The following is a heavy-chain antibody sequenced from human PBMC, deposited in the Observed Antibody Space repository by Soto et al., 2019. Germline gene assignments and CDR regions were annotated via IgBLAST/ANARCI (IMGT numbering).Heavy chain of an antibody. CDR1: GFALSTRGVG. J-gene: IGHJ4*02. CDR3: AHNLVNWNVLFDY. CDR2: IYWDDDK. V-gene: IGHV2-5*02. Sequence: QITLKESGPTRVKPTQTLTLTCTFSGFALSTRGVGVCWIRQPPGTALEWIAPIYWDDDKRYSPSLKSRLTITKDTSKNQVVLTMTYMDLVDTATYYCAHNLVNWNVLFDYWGQGTLLTASS. D-gene: IGHD1-20*01.